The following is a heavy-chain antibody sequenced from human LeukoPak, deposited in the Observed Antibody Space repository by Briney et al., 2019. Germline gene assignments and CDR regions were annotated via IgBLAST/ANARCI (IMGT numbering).Heavy chain of an antibody. J-gene: IGHJ4*02. V-gene: IGHV4-38-2*02. CDR3: AREDGNRDY. CDR2: IYHSGST. CDR1: GYSISSGYY. Sequence: SETLSLTCTVSGYSISSGYYWGWIRQPPGKGLEWIGSIYHSGSTYYNPSLKSRVTISVDTSKNQFSLKLSSVTAADTAVYYCAREDGNRDYWGQGTLVTVSS. D-gene: IGHD4-23*01.